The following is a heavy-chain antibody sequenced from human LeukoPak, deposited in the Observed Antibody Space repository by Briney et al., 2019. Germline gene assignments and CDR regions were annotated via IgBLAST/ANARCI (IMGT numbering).Heavy chain of an antibody. CDR3: AKDGYNFNTPDY. J-gene: IGHJ4*02. CDR1: GFTFSSYG. D-gene: IGHD5-24*01. V-gene: IGHV3-30*02. Sequence: GGALRLSCAASGFTFSSYGMHWVRQAPGKGLEGVAFIRYDGSSKYYADSVKGRFTISRDNSKNTLYLQMNSLRAEDTAVYYCAKDGYNFNTPDYWGQGTLVTVSS. CDR2: IRYDGSSK.